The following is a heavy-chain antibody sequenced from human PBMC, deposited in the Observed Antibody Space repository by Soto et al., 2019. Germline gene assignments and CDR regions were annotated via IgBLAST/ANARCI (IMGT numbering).Heavy chain of an antibody. V-gene: IGHV1-18*01. J-gene: IGHJ4*02. Sequence: GASVKVSCKTSGYTFTACGLAWLRQAPGQRPEWMGWVSTNDARTNYAHNFQGRVTMTTDKSTTTTYMELRSLTSDDTAVYYCARELNTDSSAYYSFAYWGQGTLVTVSS. CDR1: GYTFTACG. CDR3: ARELNTDSSAYYSFAY. D-gene: IGHD3-22*01. CDR2: VSTNDART.